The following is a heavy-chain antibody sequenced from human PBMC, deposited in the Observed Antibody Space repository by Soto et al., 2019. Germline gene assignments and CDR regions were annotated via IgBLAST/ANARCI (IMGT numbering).Heavy chain of an antibody. CDR3: ANRRTGNLIDY. D-gene: IGHD1-1*01. Sequence: QITLKESGPALVKPTQTLTLTCTFSGFSLTTRGVGVGWIRQPPRKALEWLALIYWDDDRRYSPSLKNRLTSPPATSKNQVVLTMTNMGPVDTATYHCANRRTGNLIDYLGQGTLVTVSS. V-gene: IGHV2-5*02. CDR2: IYWDDDR. J-gene: IGHJ4*02. CDR1: GFSLTTRGVG.